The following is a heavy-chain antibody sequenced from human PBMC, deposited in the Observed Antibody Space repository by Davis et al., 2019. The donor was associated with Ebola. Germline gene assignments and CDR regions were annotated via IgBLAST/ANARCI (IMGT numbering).Heavy chain of an antibody. CDR1: GFTFSSYW. CDR3: ARGGQQYSFFDY. CDR2: IKQDGSEK. D-gene: IGHD2-15*01. V-gene: IGHV3-7*01. J-gene: IGHJ4*02. Sequence: GESLKISCAASGFTFSSYWMTWVRQAPGKGLEWVANIKQDGSEKYYVDSVKGRFTISRDNAKNSLYLQMNSLRAEDTAVYYCARGGQQYSFFDYWGQGSLVTVSS.